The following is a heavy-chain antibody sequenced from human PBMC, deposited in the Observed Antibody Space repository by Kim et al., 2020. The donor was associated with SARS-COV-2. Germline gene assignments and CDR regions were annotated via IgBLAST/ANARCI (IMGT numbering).Heavy chain of an antibody. CDR2: FDPEDGET. V-gene: IGHV1-24*01. CDR3: ATAAGSSSSFDY. Sequence: ASVKVSCKVSGYTLTELSMHWVRQAPGKGLEWMGGFDPEDGETIYAQKFQGRVTMTEDTSTDTAYMELSSLRSEDTAVYYCATAAGSSSSFDYWGQGTLVTVSS. CDR1: GYTLTELS. J-gene: IGHJ4*02. D-gene: IGHD6-6*01.